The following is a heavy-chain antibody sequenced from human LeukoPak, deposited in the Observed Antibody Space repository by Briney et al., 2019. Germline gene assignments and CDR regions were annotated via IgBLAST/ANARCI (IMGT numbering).Heavy chain of an antibody. CDR2: ISGIGGST. J-gene: IGHJ4*02. CDR3: AKVEGPYCITGSCYSRD. D-gene: IGHD2-15*01. Sequence: GGSLRLSCAASGFTFSSFAMSWVRQAPGKGLEWVSAISGIGGSTYYADSVKGRFTISRDNSKNTLYLQMNSLRAEDTALYYCAKVEGPYCITGSCYSRDWGQGTLVTVSS. CDR1: GFTFSSFA. V-gene: IGHV3-23*01.